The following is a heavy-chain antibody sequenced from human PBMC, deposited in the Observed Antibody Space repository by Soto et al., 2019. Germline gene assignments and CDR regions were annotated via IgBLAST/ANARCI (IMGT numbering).Heavy chain of an antibody. Sequence: PSETLSLTCSVSGVSISHYYWNWIRQPPGKGLEWIGYIHHSGAVKQNPSLRSRVTISVDMSKNQFSLKVSSVTAADTAIYYCARLPGGGDAWNYLVPWGQGTLVAVSS. CDR3: ARLPGGGDAWNYLVP. CDR1: GVSISHYY. J-gene: IGHJ4*02. V-gene: IGHV4-59*01. CDR2: IHHSGAV. D-gene: IGHD3-16*01.